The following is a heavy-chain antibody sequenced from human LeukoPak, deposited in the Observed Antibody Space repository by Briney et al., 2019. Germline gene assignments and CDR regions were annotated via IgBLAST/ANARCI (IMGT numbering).Heavy chain of an antibody. J-gene: IGHJ5*02. V-gene: IGHV3-74*01. CDR1: GFTFSTYW. CDR3: ARDGLNWFDP. CDR2: INGDGSGT. Sequence: PGGSLRLSCAASGFTFSTYWMHWVRQAPGKGLVWVSRINGDGSGTSYADSVKGRFTISRDNSKNTLSLQMNSLRVEDTAVYYCARDGLNWFDPWGQGTLVTVSS.